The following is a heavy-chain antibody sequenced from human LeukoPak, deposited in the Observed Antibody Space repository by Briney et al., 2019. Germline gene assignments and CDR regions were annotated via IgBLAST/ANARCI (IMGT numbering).Heavy chain of an antibody. CDR3: ARTSGYSYGSWVY. Sequence: SETLSLTCTVSGGSISSYYWSWIRQPPGKGLEWIGYIYYSGSTNYNPSLKSRVTISVDTSKNQFSLKLSSVTAADTAVYYCARTSGYSYGSWVYWGQGTLVTVSS. CDR1: GGSISSYY. CDR2: IYYSGST. J-gene: IGHJ4*02. D-gene: IGHD5-18*01. V-gene: IGHV4-59*01.